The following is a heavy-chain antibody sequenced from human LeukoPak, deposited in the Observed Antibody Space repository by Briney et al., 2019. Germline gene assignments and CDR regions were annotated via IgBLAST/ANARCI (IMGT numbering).Heavy chain of an antibody. CDR2: INPNSGGT. CDR1: GYTFNGYY. V-gene: IGHV1-2*02. Sequence: GASVKVSCKASGYTFNGYYMHWVRQAPGQGLEWMGWINPNSGGTNYAQKFQGRVTMTRDTSISTAYMEVSRLRPDDTAVYYCARGPLGSSSSGYYYYMDVWGKGTTVTVSS. J-gene: IGHJ6*03. D-gene: IGHD6-6*01. CDR3: ARGPLGSSSSGYYYYMDV.